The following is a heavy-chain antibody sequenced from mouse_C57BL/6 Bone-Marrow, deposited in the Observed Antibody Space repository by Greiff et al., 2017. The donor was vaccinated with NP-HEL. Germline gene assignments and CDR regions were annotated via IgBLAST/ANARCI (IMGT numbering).Heavy chain of an antibody. J-gene: IGHJ1*03. Sequence: VQLQQPGTELVKPGASVKLSCKASGYTFTSYWMHWVKQRPGQGLEWIGNINPSNGGTNYNEKFKSKATLTVDKSSSTAYMQLSSLTSEDSAVYYCASPYYDGSSYPWYFDVWGTGTTVTVSS. CDR2: INPSNGGT. CDR1: GYTFTSYW. V-gene: IGHV1-53*01. CDR3: ASPYYDGSSYPWYFDV. D-gene: IGHD1-1*01.